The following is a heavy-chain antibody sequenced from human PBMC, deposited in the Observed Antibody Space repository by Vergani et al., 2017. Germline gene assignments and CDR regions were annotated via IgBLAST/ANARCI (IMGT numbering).Heavy chain of an antibody. J-gene: IGHJ4*02. Sequence: QVQLVQSGAEVKKPGASVKVSCKASGYTFTGYYMHWVRQAPGQGLEWMGWINPNSGGTNYAQKFQGRVTMTRDTSISTAYMERSRMRSDDTAVYYCARDVGPGIAAAGLERRGYFDYWGQGTLVTVSS. D-gene: IGHD6-13*01. V-gene: IGHV1-2*02. CDR2: INPNSGGT. CDR3: ARDVGPGIAAAGLERRGYFDY. CDR1: GYTFTGYY.